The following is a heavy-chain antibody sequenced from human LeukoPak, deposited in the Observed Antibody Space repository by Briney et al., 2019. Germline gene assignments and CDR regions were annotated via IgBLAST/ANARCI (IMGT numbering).Heavy chain of an antibody. Sequence: GGSLRLSCAASGFTFTDYFSDYYMTWIRQAPGKGPEWISYVSNRGTTIFYAGSVKGRFTSSRDNSKNSVYLRMNNLRAEDTAVYYCARSRINYGDYYYFGMDVWGQGTTVTVSS. V-gene: IGHV3-11*01. CDR3: ARSRINYGDYYYFGMDV. CDR1: GFTFTDYFSDYY. D-gene: IGHD4-17*01. CDR2: VSNRGTTI. J-gene: IGHJ6*02.